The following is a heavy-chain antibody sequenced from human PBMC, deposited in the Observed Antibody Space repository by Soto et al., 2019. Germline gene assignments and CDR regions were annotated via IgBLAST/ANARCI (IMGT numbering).Heavy chain of an antibody. CDR3: ARDQEAVTAAGVTYFEY. Sequence: PGGSLRLSCAASGFTFSSYSMNWVRQAPGKGLEWVSYISSSSSTIYYADSVKGRFTISRDNAKNSLYLQMNSLRAEDTAVYYCARDQEAVTAAGVTYFEYWGQGTLVTVSS. V-gene: IGHV3-48*01. D-gene: IGHD6-13*01. CDR1: GFTFSSYS. CDR2: ISSSSSTI. J-gene: IGHJ4*02.